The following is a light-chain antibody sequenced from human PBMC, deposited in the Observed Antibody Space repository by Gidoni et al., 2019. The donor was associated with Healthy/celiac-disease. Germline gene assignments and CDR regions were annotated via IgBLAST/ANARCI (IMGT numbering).Light chain of an antibody. V-gene: IGKV3-15*01. CDR1: QSVNSN. J-gene: IGKJ1*01. CDR2: GAS. Sequence: EIVMTQSPATLSVSPGERATLSCRASQSVNSNLAWYQQKPGQAPRLLIYGASNRATGIPARFSGSGSGTEFTLTISSLQSEDFAVYYCQQYNNWPQTFGQGTKVEIK. CDR3: QQYNNWPQT.